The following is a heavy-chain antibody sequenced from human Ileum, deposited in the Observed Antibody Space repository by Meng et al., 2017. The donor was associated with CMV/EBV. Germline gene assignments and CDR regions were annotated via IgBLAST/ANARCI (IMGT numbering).Heavy chain of an antibody. D-gene: IGHD1-26*01. CDR2: VKSASAGGAA. J-gene: IGHJ4*02. Sequence: DSGFTLNGAWMNWVRRAPGKGLEWVGRVKSASAGGAADAAAPVKGRFTVSRDDSRKTVHLQMDNLKIEDTAVYYCTTGWDQYFDFWGQGALVTVSS. CDR3: TTGWDQYFDF. CDR1: GFTLNGAW. V-gene: IGHV3-15*07.